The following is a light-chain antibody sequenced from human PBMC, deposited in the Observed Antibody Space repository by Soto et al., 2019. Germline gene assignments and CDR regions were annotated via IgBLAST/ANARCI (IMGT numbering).Light chain of an antibody. J-gene: IGLJ1*01. Sequence: QSALTRPASVSGSPGQSITISCTGTSSDVGNYNLVSWYQHHPGKAPKLMIYEGTKRPSGVSNRFSGSKSGNTASLTISGLQAEDEADYYCCSYAGSSYVFGTGTKVTVL. V-gene: IGLV2-23*01. CDR2: EGT. CDR1: SSDVGNYNL. CDR3: CSYAGSSYV.